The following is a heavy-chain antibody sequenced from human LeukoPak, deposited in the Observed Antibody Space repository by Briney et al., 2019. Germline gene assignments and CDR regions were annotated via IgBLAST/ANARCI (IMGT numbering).Heavy chain of an antibody. CDR3: ARALNYYDSSGYYRGLGY. J-gene: IGHJ4*02. CDR2: IIPILGIA. Sequence: ASVKVSCKASGGTFSSYTISWVRQAPGQGLEWMGRIIPILGIANYAQKFQGRVTITADKSTSTAYMELSSLRSEDTAVYYCARALNYYDSSGYYRGLGYWGQGTLVTVSS. D-gene: IGHD3-22*01. CDR1: GGTFSSYT. V-gene: IGHV1-69*02.